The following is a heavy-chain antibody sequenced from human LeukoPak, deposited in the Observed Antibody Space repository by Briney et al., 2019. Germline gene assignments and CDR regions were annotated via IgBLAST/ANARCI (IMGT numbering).Heavy chain of an antibody. CDR1: GYSFTTYG. J-gene: IGHJ5*02. D-gene: IGHD4-23*01. V-gene: IGHV1-46*01. CDR2: INPSGGST. Sequence: GASVKVSCNSSGYSFTTYGISWVRQAPGQGLEWMGLINPSGGSTSYAEKFQGRVIMTRDMSTTTDYMELSSLRSEDTAVYYCARDNSIGGRGWWFDPWGQGTLVTVSS. CDR3: ARDNSIGGRGWWFDP.